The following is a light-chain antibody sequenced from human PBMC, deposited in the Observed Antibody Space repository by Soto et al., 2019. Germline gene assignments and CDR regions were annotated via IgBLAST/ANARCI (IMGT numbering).Light chain of an antibody. CDR3: QQCYNPPRT. J-gene: IGKJ1*01. CDR2: SAS. Sequence: DIQMTQSPSSLSASVGDSVTITCRASQFINRYVSWYQQKPGKVPKLLIYSASSLQSGVPSRFGGSRSGTNFTLTISSLQPEDFATYYCQQCYNPPRTFGLGTTVEVK. CDR1: QFINRY. V-gene: IGKV1-39*01.